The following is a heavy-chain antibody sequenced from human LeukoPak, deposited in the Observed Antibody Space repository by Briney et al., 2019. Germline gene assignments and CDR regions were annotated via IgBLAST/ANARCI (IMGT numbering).Heavy chain of an antibody. CDR1: GYTFTSYD. CDR3: ARGDSSGYYYYYYGMDV. D-gene: IGHD3-22*01. Sequence: ASVKVSCKASGYTFTSYDINWVRQATGQGLEWMGWMNPNSGNTGYAQKLQGRVTMTTDTSTSTAYMELRSLRSDDTAVYYCARGDSSGYYYYYYGMDVWGQGTTVTVSS. V-gene: IGHV1-8*01. CDR2: MNPNSGNT. J-gene: IGHJ6*02.